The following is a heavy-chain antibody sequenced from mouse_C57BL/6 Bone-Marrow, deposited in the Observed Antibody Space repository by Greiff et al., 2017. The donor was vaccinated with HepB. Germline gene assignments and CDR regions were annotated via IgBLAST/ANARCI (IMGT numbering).Heavy chain of an antibody. Sequence: VQLQQSGAELVKPGASVKISCKASGYAFSSYWMNWVKQRPGKGLEWIGQIYPGDGDTNYNGKFKGKATLTADKSSSTAYMQLSSLTSEDSAVYFCAVGNYYGSSYGYWGQGTTLTVSS. CDR1: GYAFSSYW. D-gene: IGHD1-1*01. J-gene: IGHJ2*01. CDR3: AVGNYYGSSYGY. CDR2: IYPGDGDT. V-gene: IGHV1-80*01.